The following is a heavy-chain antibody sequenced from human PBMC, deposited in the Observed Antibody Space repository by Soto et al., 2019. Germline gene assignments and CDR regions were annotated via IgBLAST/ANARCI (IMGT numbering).Heavy chain of an antibody. V-gene: IGHV1-46*01. D-gene: IGHD2-15*01. CDR2: INPSGGST. Sequence: ASVKVSCKASGYAFTSYYMHWVRQAPGQGLGWMGIINPSGGSTSYAQKFQGRVTMTRDTSTSTVYMELSSLRSEDTAVYYCARQLGYCSGGRCYYGMDVWGQGTTVTVSS. CDR3: ARQLGYCSGGRCYYGMDV. CDR1: GYAFTSYY. J-gene: IGHJ6*02.